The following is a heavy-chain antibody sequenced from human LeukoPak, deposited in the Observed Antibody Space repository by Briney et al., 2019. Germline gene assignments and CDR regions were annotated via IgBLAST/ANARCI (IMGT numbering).Heavy chain of an antibody. V-gene: IGHV3-7*03. CDR1: GFTFSNYW. D-gene: IGHD6-13*01. CDR2: IKQDGSEK. CDR3: AKANIVAAAGPGYYYGMDV. Sequence: PGGSLRLSCAASGFTFSNYWMSWVRQAPGKGLEWVANIKQDGSEKYYVDSVKGRFTISRDNAKNSLYLQMNSLRAEDTAVYYCAKANIVAAAGPGYYYGMDVWGQGTTVTVSS. J-gene: IGHJ6*02.